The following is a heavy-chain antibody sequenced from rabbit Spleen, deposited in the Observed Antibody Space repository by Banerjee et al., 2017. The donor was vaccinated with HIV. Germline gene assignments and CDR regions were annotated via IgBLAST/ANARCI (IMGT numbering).Heavy chain of an antibody. J-gene: IGHJ2*01. Sequence: QSLEESGGGLVQPEGSLALTCKASGFTISSNYYMCWVRQAPGKGLEWIACIYAGSSGSTYYASWAKGRFTISKASSTTLTLQMTSLTAADTATYFCARTQSAYALDYWGPGTLVTVS. CDR2: IYAGSSGST. V-gene: IGHV1S40*01. D-gene: IGHD5-1*01. CDR1: GFTISSNYY. CDR3: ARTQSAYALDY.